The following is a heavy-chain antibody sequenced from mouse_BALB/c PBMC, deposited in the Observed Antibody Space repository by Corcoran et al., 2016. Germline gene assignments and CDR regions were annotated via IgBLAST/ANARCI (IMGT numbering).Heavy chain of an antibody. Sequence: EVQLQQSGPELVKPGVSVKISCKASGYSFTGSSMHWVKQSHVKSLERIGRINPYNGATSYNQNFKDKASLTVDKSSSTAYIELHSLTSEDSAVYYGARVYGYVYWFAYWGQGTLVTVSA. J-gene: IGHJ3*01. CDR2: INPYNGAT. D-gene: IGHD1-2*01. CDR1: GYSFTGSS. V-gene: IGHV1-34*02. CDR3: ARVYGYVYWFAY.